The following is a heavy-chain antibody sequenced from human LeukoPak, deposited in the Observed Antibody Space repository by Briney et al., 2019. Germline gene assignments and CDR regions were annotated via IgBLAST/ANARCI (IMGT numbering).Heavy chain of an antibody. J-gene: IGHJ3*02. V-gene: IGHV3-30*04. Sequence: PGRSLRLSCAASGFTFSSYAMHWVRQAPGKGLEWVAVISYDGSNKYYADSVKGRFTISRDNSKNTLYLQMNSLRAEDTAVYYCARRWLQSYAFDIWGQGAMVTVSS. CDR3: ARRWLQSYAFDI. CDR1: GFTFSSYA. D-gene: IGHD5-24*01. CDR2: ISYDGSNK.